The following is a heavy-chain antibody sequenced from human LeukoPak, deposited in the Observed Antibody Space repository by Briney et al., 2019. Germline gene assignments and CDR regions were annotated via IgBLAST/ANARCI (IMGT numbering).Heavy chain of an antibody. J-gene: IGHJ4*02. V-gene: IGHV1-69*05. D-gene: IGHD1-26*01. CDR3: ARAYDSGSYVFDY. CDR2: IIPIFGTA. CDR1: GGTFSSYA. Sequence: ASVKVSCXASGGTFSSYAISWVRLAPGQGLEWMGGIIPIFGTANYAQKFQGRVTITTDESTSTAYMELSSLRSEDTAVYYCARAYDSGSYVFDYWGQGTLVTVSS.